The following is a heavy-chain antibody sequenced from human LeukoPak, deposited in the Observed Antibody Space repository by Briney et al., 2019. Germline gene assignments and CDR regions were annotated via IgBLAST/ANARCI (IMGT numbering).Heavy chain of an antibody. J-gene: IGHJ4*02. CDR2: IFYTGST. D-gene: IGHD2-21*01. Sequence: SETLSLTCTVSGVSITTYYWSWIRQPPGKGLEWIGYIFYTGSTNYHPSLKSRVTISVDTSKNQFSLKLSSVTAADTAVYYCARQSGGVVGNFDYWGQGTLVTVSS. CDR1: GVSITTYY. CDR3: ARQSGGVVGNFDY. V-gene: IGHV4-59*01.